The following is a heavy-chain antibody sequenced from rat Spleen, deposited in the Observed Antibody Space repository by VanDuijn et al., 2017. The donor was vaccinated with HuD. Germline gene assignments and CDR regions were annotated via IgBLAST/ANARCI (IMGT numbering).Heavy chain of an antibody. J-gene: IGHJ2*01. V-gene: IGHV2-41*01. CDR1: GFSLISYT. Sequence: QVQLKESGPGLVQPSQTLSLTCTVSGFSLISYTVSWVRQPPGRGLEWMGVIWNTGATRYISALKSRLSISKDTSKSQVFLKMNSLQTEDTATYYCARVELPGYKDYWGQGVMVTVSS. CDR3: ARVELPGYKDY. CDR2: IWNTGAT. D-gene: IGHD1-4*01.